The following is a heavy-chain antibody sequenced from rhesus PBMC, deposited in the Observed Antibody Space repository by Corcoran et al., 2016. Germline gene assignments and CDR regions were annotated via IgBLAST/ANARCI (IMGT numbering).Heavy chain of an antibody. CDR1: GGSMNRGHYC. J-gene: IGHJ4*01. Sequence: QVQLQESGPGLVKPSETLSLNCAVSGGSMNRGHYCWTGIRPPPVKGLEWIGHISYSGTTTYNPSLKSRVSGSKTTSNNQFTLNLNSVTAADTAVYYCARFLYNWGWYYFDYWGQGVLVTVSS. D-gene: IGHD6-31*01. CDR2: ISYSGTT. V-gene: IGHV4-122*02. CDR3: ARFLYNWGWYYFDY.